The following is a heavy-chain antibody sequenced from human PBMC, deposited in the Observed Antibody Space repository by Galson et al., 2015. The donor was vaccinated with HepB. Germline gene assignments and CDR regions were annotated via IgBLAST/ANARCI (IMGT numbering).Heavy chain of an antibody. CDR2: TYYRSKWYD. V-gene: IGHV6-1*01. J-gene: IGHJ5*02. CDR3: ARVSGGGDSCYSLSGRGCWFDP. D-gene: IGHD2-15*01. Sequence: CAISGDSVSSNSAAWNWIRQSPSRGLEWLGRTYYRSKWYDDYAVSVKSRITINPDTSKNQFSLQLSSVTPEDTAVYYGARVSGGGDSCYSLSGRGCWFDPWGQGTLVTVSS. CDR1: GDSVSSNSAA.